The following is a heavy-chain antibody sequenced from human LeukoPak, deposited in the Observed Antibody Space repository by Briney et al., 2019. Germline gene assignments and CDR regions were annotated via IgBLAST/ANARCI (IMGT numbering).Heavy chain of an antibody. CDR1: GGSNSGYY. Sequence: PSETLSLTCTVSGGSNSGYYWSWIRQPPGKGLEWIGYIYYSGSTNYNPSLKSRVTISVDTSKNQFSLKLSSVTAADTAVYYCARAATRWYFDYWGQGTLVTVSS. CDR3: ARAATRWYFDY. CDR2: IYYSGST. V-gene: IGHV4-59*01. J-gene: IGHJ4*02. D-gene: IGHD6-13*01.